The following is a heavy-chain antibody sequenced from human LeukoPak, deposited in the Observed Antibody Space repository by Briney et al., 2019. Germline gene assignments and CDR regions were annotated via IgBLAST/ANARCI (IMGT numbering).Heavy chain of an antibody. Sequence: ASVKVSCKASGGTFSSYTISWVRQAPGQGLEWMGRINPNSGGTNYAQKFQGRVTMTRDTSISTAYMELSRLRSDDTAVYYCARGRRDGYNFGDYWGQGTLVTVSS. CDR2: INPNSGGT. CDR1: GGTFSSYT. D-gene: IGHD5-24*01. V-gene: IGHV1-2*06. CDR3: ARGRRDGYNFGDY. J-gene: IGHJ4*02.